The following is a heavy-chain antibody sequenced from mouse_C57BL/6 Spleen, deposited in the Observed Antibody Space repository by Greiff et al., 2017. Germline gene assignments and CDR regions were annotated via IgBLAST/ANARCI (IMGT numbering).Heavy chain of an antibody. CDR2: ISSGSSTI. CDR1: GFTFSDYG. Sequence: EVMLVESGGGLVKPGGSLKLSCAASGFTFSDYGMHWVRQAPEKGLEWVAYISSGSSTIYYADTVKGRFTISRDNAKNTLFLQMTSLRSEDTAMYYCARDNYCAMDYWGQGTTLTVSS. V-gene: IGHV5-17*01. D-gene: IGHD1-3*01. CDR3: ARDNYCAMDY. J-gene: IGHJ2*01.